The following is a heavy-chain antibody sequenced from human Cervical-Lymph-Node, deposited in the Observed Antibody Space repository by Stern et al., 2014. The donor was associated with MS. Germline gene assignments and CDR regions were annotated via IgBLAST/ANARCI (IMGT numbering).Heavy chain of an antibody. CDR2: ISGNGGKT. CDR3: AKDMRGGSSYAMDV. D-gene: IGHD6-6*01. J-gene: IGHJ6*02. Sequence: EVQLLESGGGLVQPGRSLRLSCAASGFTFGDYAMHWVRQAPGEGLEWVSGISGNGGKTDYAASLKGRFTISRDNAKNSLYLQMDSLRAEDTALYYCAKDMRGGSSYAMDVWGQGTTVTVSS. V-gene: IGHV3-9*01. CDR1: GFTFGDYA.